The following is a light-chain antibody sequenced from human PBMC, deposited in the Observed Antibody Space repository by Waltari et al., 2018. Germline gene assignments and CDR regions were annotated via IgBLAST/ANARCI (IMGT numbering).Light chain of an antibody. CDR1: SRAVGAYRY. Sequence: QSALTQPASVSGSPGQSITISCTGTSRAVGAYRYVSWYQQFPGKVPKLLIYDVLRRPSGFSNRFSGSKSGNTASLTISGLQGEDEAHYYCNSYTNNSTLVFGGGTELTVL. J-gene: IGLJ3*02. CDR3: NSYTNNSTLV. V-gene: IGLV2-14*01. CDR2: DVL.